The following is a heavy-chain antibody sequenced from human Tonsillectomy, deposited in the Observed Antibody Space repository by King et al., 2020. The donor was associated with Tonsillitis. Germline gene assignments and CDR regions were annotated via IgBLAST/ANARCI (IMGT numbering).Heavy chain of an antibody. Sequence: VQLVESGGGVVQPGRSLRLSCAASGFTFSSYGMHWVRQAPGKGLEWVAVISYDGSNKYYADSVKGRFTISRDNSKNTLYLQMNSLRAEDTAVYYCAKDDSTLMDAFDIWGQGTMVTVSS. J-gene: IGHJ3*02. CDR1: GFTFSSYG. CDR3: AKDDSTLMDAFDI. CDR2: ISYDGSNK. V-gene: IGHV3-30*18. D-gene: IGHD4-17*01.